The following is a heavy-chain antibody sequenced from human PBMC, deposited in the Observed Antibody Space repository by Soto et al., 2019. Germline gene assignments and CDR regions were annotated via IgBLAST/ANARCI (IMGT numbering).Heavy chain of an antibody. CDR3: AALVGDTAFDY. CDR1: GFTFSSYG. Sequence: QPGGSLRLSCAASGFTFSSYGMHWVRQAPGKGLEWVAVIWYDGSNKYYADSVKGRFTISRDNSKNTLYLQMNSLRAEDTAVYYCAALVGDTAFDYRGQRILVTVSS. CDR2: IWYDGSNK. D-gene: IGHD1-26*01. J-gene: IGHJ4*02. V-gene: IGHV3-33*01.